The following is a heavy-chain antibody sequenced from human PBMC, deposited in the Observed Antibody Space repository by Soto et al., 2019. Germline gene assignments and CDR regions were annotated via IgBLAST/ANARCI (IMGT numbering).Heavy chain of an antibody. D-gene: IGHD2-15*01. Sequence: QVQLVESGGGVVQPGRSLRLSCAASGFTLSSYGMHWVRQAPGKGLEWVAVISYDGSNKYYADSVKGRFIISRDNSKNTLYLQLNGLRAEDTAVYYCAKADYSQTYFDYWGQGTLVTVSP. CDR1: GFTLSSYG. V-gene: IGHV3-30*18. CDR2: ISYDGSNK. CDR3: AKADYSQTYFDY. J-gene: IGHJ4*02.